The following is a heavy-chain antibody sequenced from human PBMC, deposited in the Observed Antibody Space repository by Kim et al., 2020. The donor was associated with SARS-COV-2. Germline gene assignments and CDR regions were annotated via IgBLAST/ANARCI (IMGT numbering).Heavy chain of an antibody. D-gene: IGHD6-25*01. CDR2: ITSGSRYI. J-gene: IGHJ5*02. CDR3: ARLVAAAAGWFDP. CDR1: GFTFSSYT. V-gene: IGHV3-21*03. Sequence: GGSLRLSCAVSGFTFSSYTMSWVRQAPGQGLEWVSSITSGSRYIYYGDSMQGRFTISRDNAKNTLYLEVNSLRAEDTGVYYCARLVAAAAGWFDPWGQG.